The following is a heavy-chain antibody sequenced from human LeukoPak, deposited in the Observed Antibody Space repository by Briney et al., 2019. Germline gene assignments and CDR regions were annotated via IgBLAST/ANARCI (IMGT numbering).Heavy chain of an antibody. CDR1: GFTFSSYA. V-gene: IGHV3-23*01. Sequence: GGSLRLSCAASGFTFSSYAMSWVRQAPGKGLEWVSAVSGSGGSTYYADSVKGRFTTSRDHSKNTLYLQMNSLRAEDTAVYYCAKVRRGAAMALDAFDIWGQGTMVTVSS. D-gene: IGHD5-18*01. CDR2: VSGSGGST. J-gene: IGHJ3*02. CDR3: AKVRRGAAMALDAFDI.